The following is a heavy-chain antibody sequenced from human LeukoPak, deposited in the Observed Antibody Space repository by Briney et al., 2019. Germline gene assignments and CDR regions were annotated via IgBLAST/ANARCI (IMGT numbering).Heavy chain of an antibody. CDR3: ARSLGYSYAYFDY. D-gene: IGHD5-18*01. CDR2: ISSSSSYI. J-gene: IGHJ4*02. CDR1: GFTFSSYS. V-gene: IGHV3-21*01. Sequence: GGSLRLSCAASGFTFSSYSMNWVRQAPGKGLEWVSSISSSSSYIYYADSVKGRFTISRDNAKNSLYLQMNSLRAEDTAVYYCARSLGYSYAYFDYWGQGTLVTVSS.